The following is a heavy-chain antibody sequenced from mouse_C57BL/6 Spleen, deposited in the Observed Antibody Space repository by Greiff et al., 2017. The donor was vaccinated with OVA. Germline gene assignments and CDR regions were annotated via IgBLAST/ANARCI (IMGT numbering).Heavy chain of an antibody. Sequence: VQLVESGPELVKPGASVKISCKASGYAFSSSWMNWVKQRPGKGLEWIGRIYPGDGDTNYNGKFKGKATLTADKSSSTAYMQLSSLTSEDSAVYFCARSALSMDYWGQGTSVTVSS. J-gene: IGHJ4*01. CDR2: IYPGDGDT. CDR1: GYAFSSSW. CDR3: ARSALSMDY. V-gene: IGHV1-82*01.